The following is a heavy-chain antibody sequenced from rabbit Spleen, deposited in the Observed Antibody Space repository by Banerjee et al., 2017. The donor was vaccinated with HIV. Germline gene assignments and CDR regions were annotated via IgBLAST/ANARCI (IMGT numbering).Heavy chain of an antibody. CDR1: GFDLSSYGY. CDR3: TRDDGSGHYIDGYFNL. D-gene: IGHD1-1*01. CDR2: IYTGSSGST. J-gene: IGHJ4*01. V-gene: IGHV1S40*01. Sequence: QSLEESGGDLVKPGASLILTCTASGFDLSSYGYMCWVRQAPGKGLEWIGCIYTGSSGSTWYASWAKGRFTISKTSSTTVTLQVTSLTAADTATYFCTRDDGSGHYIDGYFNLWGPGTLVTVS.